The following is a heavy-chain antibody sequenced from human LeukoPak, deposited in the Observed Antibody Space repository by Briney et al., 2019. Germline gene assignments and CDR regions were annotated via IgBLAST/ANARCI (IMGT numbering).Heavy chain of an antibody. V-gene: IGHV4-61*02. CDR3: ARAEVTEDAFDI. D-gene: IGHD2-21*02. CDR2: IYTSGST. J-gene: IGHJ3*02. Sequence: SQTLSLTCTVSGGSISSGSCYWSWIRQPAGKGLEWIGRIYTSGSTNYNPSLKSRVTISVDTSKNQFSLKLSSVTAADTAVYYCARAEVTEDAFDIWGQGTMVTVSS. CDR1: GGSISSGSCY.